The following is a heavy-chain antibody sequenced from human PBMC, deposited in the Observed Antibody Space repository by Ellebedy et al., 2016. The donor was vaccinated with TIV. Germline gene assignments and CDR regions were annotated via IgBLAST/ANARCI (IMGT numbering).Heavy chain of an antibody. J-gene: IGHJ3*02. V-gene: IGHV4-4*07. CDR2: IYSSGST. D-gene: IGHD1-26*01. CDR3: ARGWSYYVEAFDI. Sequence: SETLSLXXTVSGGSISSYYWSWIRQPAGKGLEWIGRIYSSGSTNYNPSLKSRLTMSVDTSNNQFPLKLRSVTAADTAVYFCARGWSYYVEAFDIWGQGTMVTVSS. CDR1: GGSISSYY.